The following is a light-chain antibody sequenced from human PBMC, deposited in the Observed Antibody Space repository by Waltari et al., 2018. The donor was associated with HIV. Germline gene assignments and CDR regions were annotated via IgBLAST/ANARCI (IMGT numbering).Light chain of an antibody. J-gene: IGKJ5*01. CDR3: QQGNSFPRIN. Sequence: DIQMTQSPSSVSASVDDRVTITCRASQGIGTWLAWDQQKPGKAPKLLIYAASNLQSCVPTRFSGRGSGEEFAFTIRSLEPENFATYFCQQGNSFPRINFGQGTRLEIK. V-gene: IGKV1-12*01. CDR2: AAS. CDR1: QGIGTW.